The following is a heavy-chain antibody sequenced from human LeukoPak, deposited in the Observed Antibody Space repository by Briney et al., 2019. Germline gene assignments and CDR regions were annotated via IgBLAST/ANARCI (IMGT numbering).Heavy chain of an antibody. V-gene: IGHV4-38-2*02. CDR3: ARVWRYDSSGYYYGGVDYYFDY. J-gene: IGHJ4*02. Sequence: SETLSPTCTVSGYSISSGYYWGWIRQPPGKGLEWIGSIYHSGSTYYNPSLKSRVTISVDTSKNQFSLKLSSVTAADTAVYYCARVWRYDSSGYYYGGVDYYFDYWGQGTLVTVSS. D-gene: IGHD3-22*01. CDR1: GYSISSGYY. CDR2: IYHSGST.